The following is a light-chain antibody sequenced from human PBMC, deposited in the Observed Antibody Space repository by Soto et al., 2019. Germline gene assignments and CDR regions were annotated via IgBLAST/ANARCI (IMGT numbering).Light chain of an antibody. CDR3: QHYDGSLS. CDR2: GAS. Sequence: RLTQSPSSLSASVGDRVTITCRASQDVSRYLAWYQQKAGKAPKLLIYGASTLQSGVPSRFSGFGSGTEFTLTISSLQPEDFAVYYCQHYDGSLSFGGGTRVEIK. J-gene: IGKJ4*01. V-gene: IGKV1-9*01. CDR1: QDVSRY.